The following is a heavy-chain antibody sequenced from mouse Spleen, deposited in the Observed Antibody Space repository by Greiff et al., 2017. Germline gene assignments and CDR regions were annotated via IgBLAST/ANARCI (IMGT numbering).Heavy chain of an antibody. D-gene: IGHD2-14*01. J-gene: IGHJ4*01. V-gene: IGHV2-2*02. CDR3: ARKCYRYDGYAMDY. CDR2: IWSGGST. CDR1: GFSLTSYG. Sequence: VKLVESGPGLVQPSQSLSITCTVSGFSLTSYGVHWVRQSPGKGLEWLGVIWSGGSTDYNAAFISRLSISKDNSKSQVFFKMNSLQANDTAIYYCARKCYRYDGYAMDYWGQGTSVTVSS.